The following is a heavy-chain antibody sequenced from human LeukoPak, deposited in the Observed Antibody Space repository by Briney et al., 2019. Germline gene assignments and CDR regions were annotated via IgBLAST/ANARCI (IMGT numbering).Heavy chain of an antibody. V-gene: IGHV4-34*01. D-gene: IGHD3-22*01. CDR1: DGSFSGYY. Sequence: SETLSLTCAVYDGSFSGYYWSWIRQPPGKGLEWIGEINHSGSTNYNPSLKSRVTISVDTSKNQFSLKLSSVTAADTAVYYCAKIPGRTKYYYDSSGYSNNYYYYGMDVWGQGTTVTVSS. CDR3: AKIPGRTKYYYDSSGYSNNYYYYGMDV. J-gene: IGHJ6*02. CDR2: INHSGST.